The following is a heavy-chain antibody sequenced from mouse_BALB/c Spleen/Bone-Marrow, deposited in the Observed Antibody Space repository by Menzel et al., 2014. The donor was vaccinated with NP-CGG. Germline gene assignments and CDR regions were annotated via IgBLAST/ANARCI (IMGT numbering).Heavy chain of an antibody. Sequence: VKVVESGPGLVAPSQSLSITCTVSGFSLISYGVHWVRQPPGKGLEWLGVIWAGGSTNYNSALMSRLSISKDNSKSXVFLKMNSLQTDDTAMYYCARSSSPYYYAMDYWGQGTSVTVSS. CDR3: ARSSSPYYYAMDY. D-gene: IGHD1-1*01. V-gene: IGHV2-9*02. J-gene: IGHJ4*01. CDR1: GFSLISYG. CDR2: IWAGGST.